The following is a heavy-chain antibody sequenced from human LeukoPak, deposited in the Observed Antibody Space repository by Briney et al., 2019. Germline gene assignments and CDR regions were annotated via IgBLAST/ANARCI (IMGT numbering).Heavy chain of an antibody. Sequence: SETLSLTCTVSGGSISSYYWSWIRQPAGKGLEWIGRIYTSGSTNYNPSLKSRVTMSVGTSKNQFSLKLSSVTAADTAVYYCARATMVRGATPAVYFDYWGQGTLVTVSS. CDR2: IYTSGST. J-gene: IGHJ4*02. V-gene: IGHV4-4*07. CDR1: GGSISSYY. D-gene: IGHD3-10*01. CDR3: ARATMVRGATPAVYFDY.